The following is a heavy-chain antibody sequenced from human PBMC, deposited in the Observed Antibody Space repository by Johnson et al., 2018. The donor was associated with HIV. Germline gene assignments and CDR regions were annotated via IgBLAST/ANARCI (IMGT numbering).Heavy chain of an antibody. Sequence: VQLVESGGGLVQPGRSLRLSCAASGFTFDDYAMHWVRQAPGKGLEWVSGISWNSGSIGYADSVKGRFTISRDNVKNSLYLQTNSLRAEDTALYYCANQGEDAFDIWGQGTMVTV. CDR1: GFTFDDYA. CDR3: ANQGEDAFDI. CDR2: ISWNSGSI. J-gene: IGHJ3*02. V-gene: IGHV3-9*01.